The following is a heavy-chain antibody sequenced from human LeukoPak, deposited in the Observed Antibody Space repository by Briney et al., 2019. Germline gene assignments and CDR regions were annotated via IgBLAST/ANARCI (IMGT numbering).Heavy chain of an antibody. CDR3: ARDTDSSGYYNAFDI. D-gene: IGHD3-22*01. Sequence: SETLSLTCAVYGGSFSGYYWSWIRQPPGKGLEWIGEINHSGSTNYNPSLKSRVTISVDTSKNQFSLKLSSVTAADTAVYYCARDTDSSGYYNAFDIWGQGTMVTVSS. J-gene: IGHJ3*02. CDR1: GGSFSGYY. V-gene: IGHV4-34*01. CDR2: INHSGST.